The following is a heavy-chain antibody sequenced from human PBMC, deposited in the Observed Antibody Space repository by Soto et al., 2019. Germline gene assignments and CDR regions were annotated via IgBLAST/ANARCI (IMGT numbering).Heavy chain of an antibody. Sequence: GGFLRLSCAASGFTFSSYWMSWVRQAPGKGLEWVANIKQDGSEKYYVDSVKGRFTISRDNAKSSLYLQMNSLRAEDTAVYYCARVGTPDIVVVPAAIYAFDIWGQGTMVNVSS. CDR3: ARVGTPDIVVVPAAIYAFDI. CDR1: GFTFSSYW. J-gene: IGHJ3*02. D-gene: IGHD2-2*01. V-gene: IGHV3-7*01. CDR2: IKQDGSEK.